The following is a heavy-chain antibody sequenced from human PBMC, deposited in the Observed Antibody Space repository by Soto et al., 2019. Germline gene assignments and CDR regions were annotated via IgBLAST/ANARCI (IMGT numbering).Heavy chain of an antibody. V-gene: IGHV4-39*01. D-gene: IGHD2-15*01. J-gene: IGHJ5*02. Sequence: SETLSLTCIVSGGSISSGRYYWGWICQPPGKGMEWIGSIYYSGSTYSNPSLKSRVTISIDTSKNQFSLRLNSVTAADTAVYYCARHFDCSGGSCYSEYFAVGNWFDPWSQGTLVTVSS. CDR2: IYYSGST. CDR3: ARHFDCSGGSCYSEYFAVGNWFDP. CDR1: GGSISSGRYY.